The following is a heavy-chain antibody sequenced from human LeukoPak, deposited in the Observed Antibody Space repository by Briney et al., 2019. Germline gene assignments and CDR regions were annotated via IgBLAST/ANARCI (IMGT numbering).Heavy chain of an antibody. J-gene: IGHJ4*02. CDR2: ISGSGGST. D-gene: IGHD3-22*01. CDR1: GFTFSSYA. V-gene: IGHV3-23*01. Sequence: PGGSLRLSCAASGFTFSSYAMSWVRQAPGKGLEWVSAISGSGGSTYYADSVKGRFTISRDNSKNTLYLQMHSLRAEHTAVYYCAKKGASYYYDSSGYNWGQGTLVTVSS. CDR3: AKKGASYYYDSSGYN.